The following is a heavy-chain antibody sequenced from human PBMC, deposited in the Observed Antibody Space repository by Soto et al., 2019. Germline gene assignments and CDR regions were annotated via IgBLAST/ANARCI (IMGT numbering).Heavy chain of an antibody. CDR2: ISGNGLNT. CDR3: ARRVDYGYFVLDL. Sequence: EVHLLESGGGLVQPGGSLRLSCAASGFTFSNHGMTWVRQAPGKGLECVSGISGNGLNTYYADSVKGRFTISRDNSRNRMYLQMNSLRVEDAALYYCARRVDYGYFVLDLSGQGTMVTVSS. CDR1: GFTFSNHG. D-gene: IGHD4-17*01. J-gene: IGHJ3*01. V-gene: IGHV3-23*01.